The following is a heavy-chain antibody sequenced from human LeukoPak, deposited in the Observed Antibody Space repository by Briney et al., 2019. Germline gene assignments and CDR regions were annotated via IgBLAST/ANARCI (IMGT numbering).Heavy chain of an antibody. CDR1: GVTFSNCD. CDR2: IRYDGSNK. J-gene: IGHJ4*02. V-gene: IGHV3-30*02. D-gene: IGHD4-11*01. CDR3: AKDIKVTSHFDY. Sequence: GGSLRLSCTASGVTFSNCDMHWVRQAPGKGLEWVAFIRYDGSNKYYADSVKGRFTISRDNSKNTLYLQMNSLRAEDTAVYYCAKDIKVTSHFDYWGQGTLVTVSS.